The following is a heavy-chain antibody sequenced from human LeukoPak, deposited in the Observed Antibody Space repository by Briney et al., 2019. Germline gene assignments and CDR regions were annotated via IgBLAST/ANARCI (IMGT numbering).Heavy chain of an antibody. CDR2: ISSSGSTI. V-gene: IGHV3-48*01. Sequence: GGSLRLSCTASGFTFSSYSMNWVRQAPGKGLEWVSYISSSGSTIYYADSVKGRFTISRDNSKNTLYLQMNSLRAEDTAVYYCASPEGEFWSGSADWGQGTLVTVSS. D-gene: IGHD3-3*01. CDR1: GFTFSSYS. CDR3: ASPEGEFWSGSAD. J-gene: IGHJ4*02.